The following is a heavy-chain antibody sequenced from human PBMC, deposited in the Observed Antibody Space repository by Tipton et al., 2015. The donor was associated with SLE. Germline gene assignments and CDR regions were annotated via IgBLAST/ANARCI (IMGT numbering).Heavy chain of an antibody. V-gene: IGHV3-23*01. J-gene: IGHJ6*02. Sequence: GSLRLSCAASGFTFDDYAMHWVRQAPGKGLEWVSGSSGSGGSTYYADSVKGRFTISRDNSKNTLYLQMNSLRAEDTAVYYCAGDYFYFYGLDVWGQGTTVTVSS. CDR2: SSGSGGST. CDR1: GFTFDDYA. CDR3: AGDYFYFYGLDV.